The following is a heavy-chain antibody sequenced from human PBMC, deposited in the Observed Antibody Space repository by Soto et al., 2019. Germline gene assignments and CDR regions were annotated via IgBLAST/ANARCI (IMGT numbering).Heavy chain of an antibody. Sequence: GGSLRLSCAASGFTFSSYAISWVRQAPGKGLEWVSTVSGSGENTYYADSVKGRFTISRDNSKNTLYLQMNSLRAEDTAVYYCAKVGPVYSSGCDYWGQGTLVTVSS. CDR1: GFTFSSYA. V-gene: IGHV3-23*01. CDR2: VSGSGENT. CDR3: AKVGPVYSSGCDY. D-gene: IGHD6-19*01. J-gene: IGHJ4*02.